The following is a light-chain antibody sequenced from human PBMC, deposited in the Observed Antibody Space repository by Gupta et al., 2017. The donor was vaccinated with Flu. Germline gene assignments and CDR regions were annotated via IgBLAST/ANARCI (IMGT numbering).Light chain of an antibody. CDR3: QVYDYNSDHPLYV. J-gene: IGLJ1*01. Sequence: NNIGSESVHWYQQKAGKAPIVVVYDNSDRPSGIPERFSGSKSGNTATLTIGSVEAGDEADYYCQVYDYNSDHPLYVFGTGTKVTVL. CDR1: NIGSES. CDR2: DNS. V-gene: IGLV3-21*02.